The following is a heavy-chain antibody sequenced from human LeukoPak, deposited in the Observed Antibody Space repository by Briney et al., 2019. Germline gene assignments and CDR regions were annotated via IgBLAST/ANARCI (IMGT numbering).Heavy chain of an antibody. V-gene: IGHV1-2*02. CDR2: INPNSGGT. D-gene: IGHD6-19*01. CDR1: GYTFTGYY. Sequence: ASLKVSCKASGYTFTGYYMHWVRQAPGQGLEWMGWINPNSGGTNYAQKFQGRVTMTRDTSISTAYMELSRLRSDDTAVYYCAREIAVAGGTFDYWGQGTLVTVSS. CDR3: AREIAVAGGTFDY. J-gene: IGHJ4*02.